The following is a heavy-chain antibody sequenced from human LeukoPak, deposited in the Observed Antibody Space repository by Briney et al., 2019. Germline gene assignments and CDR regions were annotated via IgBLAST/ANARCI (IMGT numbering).Heavy chain of an antibody. CDR1: GFTFSSYG. J-gene: IGHJ4*02. D-gene: IGHD6-19*01. CDR3: AKDMYSSGWYGTYFDY. V-gene: IGHV3-30*18. CDR2: ISYDGSNK. Sequence: GGSLRLSCAASGFTFSSYGMHWVRQAPGKGLEGVAVISYDGSNKYYADSVKGRFTISRDNYKNTLYLQMNSLRAEDTAVYYCAKDMYSSGWYGTYFDYWGQGTLVTVSS.